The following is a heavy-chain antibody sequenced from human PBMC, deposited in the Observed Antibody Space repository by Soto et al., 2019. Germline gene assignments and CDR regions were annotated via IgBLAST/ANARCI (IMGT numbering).Heavy chain of an antibody. CDR1: GYSFTSYW. CDR3: ARLQAAAGDNDLTFDY. D-gene: IGHD6-13*01. V-gene: IGHV5-10-1*01. J-gene: IGHJ4*02. CDR2: IDPSDSYT. Sequence: EVQLVQSGAEVKKPGESLRISCKGSGYSFTSYWISWVRQMPGKGLEWMGRIDPSDSYTNYSPSFQGHATISADKSISTAYLEWGRLKASDTAMYYCARLQAAAGDNDLTFDYWGQGTLVTVSS.